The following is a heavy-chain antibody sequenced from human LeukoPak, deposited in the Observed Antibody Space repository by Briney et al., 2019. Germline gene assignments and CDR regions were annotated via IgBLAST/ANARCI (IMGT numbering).Heavy chain of an antibody. J-gene: IGHJ4*02. CDR2: ISGSGGST. D-gene: IGHD3-16*01. Sequence: PGGSLRLSCAASGFTFSSYAMSWVRQAPGKGLEWVSAISGSGGSTYYADSVKGRFTISRDNSRDTLSMQMNSLRAEDTAVYYCAKGYYDYVWGSYYFDYWGQGTLVTVSS. V-gene: IGHV3-23*01. CDR3: AKGYYDYVWGSYYFDY. CDR1: GFTFSSYA.